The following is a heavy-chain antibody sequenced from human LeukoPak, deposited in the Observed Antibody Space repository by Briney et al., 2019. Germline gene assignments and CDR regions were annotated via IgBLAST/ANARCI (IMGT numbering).Heavy chain of an antibody. J-gene: IGHJ4*02. D-gene: IGHD1-26*01. Sequence: GGSLRLSCAASGFTFSSFSMIWVRQAPGKGLEWVSSTSSSSAYTFYAESGKGRFTISRDNAKNSLFLQMNSLRAEDTAVYYCAKGRERSYYFDYWGQGTLVTVSS. CDR1: GFTFSSFS. CDR2: TSSSSAYT. CDR3: AKGRERSYYFDY. V-gene: IGHV3-21*01.